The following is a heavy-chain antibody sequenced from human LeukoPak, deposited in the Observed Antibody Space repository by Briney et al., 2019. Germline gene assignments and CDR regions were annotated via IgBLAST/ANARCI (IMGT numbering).Heavy chain of an antibody. J-gene: IGHJ4*02. CDR3: ARVGIMITFGGVPTDY. Sequence: GASVKVSCKASGYTFTSYGISWVRQAPGQGLEWMGWISAYNGNTNYAQKLQGRVTMTTDTSTSTAYMELRSLRSDDTAVYYCARVGIMITFGGVPTDYWGQGTLVTVSS. CDR2: ISAYNGNT. V-gene: IGHV1-18*01. D-gene: IGHD3-16*01. CDR1: GYTFTSYG.